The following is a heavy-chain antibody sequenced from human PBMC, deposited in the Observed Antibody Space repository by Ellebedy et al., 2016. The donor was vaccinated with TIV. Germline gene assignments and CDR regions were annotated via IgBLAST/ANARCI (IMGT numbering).Heavy chain of an antibody. V-gene: IGHV3-7*01. CDR3: GTSPPVYDILTGYPWDFDI. CDR1: GFSFSSQW. J-gene: IGHJ3*02. Sequence: PGGSLRLSCAASGFSFSSQWMSWVRQAPGKGLEWVANTKPDGSEKHYVDSVKGRFTISRDNAKNSLYLQMDSLRAEDTAVYYCGTSPPVYDILTGYPWDFDIWGQGTVVTVSS. CDR2: TKPDGSEK. D-gene: IGHD3-9*01.